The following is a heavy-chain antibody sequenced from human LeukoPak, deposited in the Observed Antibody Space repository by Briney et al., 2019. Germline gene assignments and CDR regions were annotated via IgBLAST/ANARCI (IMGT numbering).Heavy chain of an antibody. CDR1: GYTFTGYY. D-gene: IGHD3-3*01. Sequence: ASVKVSCKASGYTFTGYYLHWVRQAPGQGLEWRGRINPNSGGTNYAQKFQGRVTMTRDTSISTAYMEPSRLRSDDTAVYYCARKEDYDFWSAFDYWGQGTLVTVSS. V-gene: IGHV1-2*06. CDR2: INPNSGGT. CDR3: ARKEDYDFWSAFDY. J-gene: IGHJ4*02.